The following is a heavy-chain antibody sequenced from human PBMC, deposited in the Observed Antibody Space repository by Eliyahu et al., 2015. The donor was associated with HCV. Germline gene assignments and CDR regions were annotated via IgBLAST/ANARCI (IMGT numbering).Heavy chain of an antibody. CDR2: SRHRSSSYTT. D-gene: IGHD3-10*01. CDR1: GFILSDYX. V-gene: IGHV3-72*01. J-gene: IGHJ5*02. Sequence: EVQLVQSGGGLVQPGGSLRLSCAASGFILSDYXMDWVRQAPGEGLDWVGRSRHRSSSYTTEYAASVKGRFSILRDDSKNSMYLQMNSLKTEDTAIYYCGALYNSGSYPAAWGQGTLVTVSS. CDR3: GALYNSGSYPAA.